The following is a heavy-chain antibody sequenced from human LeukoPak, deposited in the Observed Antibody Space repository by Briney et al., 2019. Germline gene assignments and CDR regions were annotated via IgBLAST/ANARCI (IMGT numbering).Heavy chain of an antibody. V-gene: IGHV3-66*01. J-gene: IGHJ5*02. Sequence: GGSLRLSCAASGFTLSSNYMSWVRQAPGKGLEWVSVIYSGGSTYYADSVKGRFTISRDNSKNTLYLQMNSLRAEDTAVYYCARLILYNWFDPWGQGTLVTVSS. CDR1: GFTLSSNY. CDR2: IYSGGST. CDR3: ARLILYNWFDP.